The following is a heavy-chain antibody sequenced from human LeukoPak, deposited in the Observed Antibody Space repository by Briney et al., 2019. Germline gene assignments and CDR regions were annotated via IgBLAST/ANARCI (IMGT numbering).Heavy chain of an antibody. V-gene: IGHV4-39*07. CDR2: IYYSGST. D-gene: IGHD3-10*01. J-gene: IGHJ4*02. Sequence: SETLSLTCTVSGGSISSSSYYWGWIRQPPGKGLEWIGSIYYSGSTYYNPSLKSRVTISVDTSKNQFSLKLSSVTAADTAVYYCASKGSGSYYTQLDYWGQGTLVTVSS. CDR3: ASKGSGSYYTQLDY. CDR1: GGSISSSSYY.